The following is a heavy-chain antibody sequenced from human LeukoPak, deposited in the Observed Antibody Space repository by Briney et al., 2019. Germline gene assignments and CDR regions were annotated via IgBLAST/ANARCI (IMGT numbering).Heavy chain of an antibody. V-gene: IGHV1-18*01. D-gene: IGHD2-2*01. CDR1: VYIYIRCG. J-gene: IGHJ4*02. CDR3: ARDSLAIVVVPGSY. CDR2: ISDYNGNK. Sequence: ASVKVTCKCCVYIYIRCGISGVRQAPGRGVEGMGWISDYNGNKNYAQKLQGRVTMTPDTSTSTDYMELRSLRSDDTAVYYCARDSLAIVVVPGSYWGQGTLVNVSS.